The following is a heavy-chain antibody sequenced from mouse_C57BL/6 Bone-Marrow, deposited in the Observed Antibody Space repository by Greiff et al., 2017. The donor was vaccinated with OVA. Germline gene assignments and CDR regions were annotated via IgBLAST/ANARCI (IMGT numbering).Heavy chain of an antibody. D-gene: IGHD2-1*01. CDR2: ISDGGSYT. Sequence: EVKLMESGGGLVKPGGSLKLSCAASGFTFSNYAMSWVRQTPEKRLEWVATISDGGSYTYYPDNVKGRFTISRDNAKNNRYLQMSHLKSEDTAMYYCAGYANSYAMDYWGQGTSVTVSS. V-gene: IGHV5-4*03. CDR1: GFTFSNYA. CDR3: AGYANSYAMDY. J-gene: IGHJ4*01.